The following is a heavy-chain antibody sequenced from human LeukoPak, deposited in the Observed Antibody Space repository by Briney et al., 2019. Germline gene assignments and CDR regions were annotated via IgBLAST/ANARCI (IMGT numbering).Heavy chain of an antibody. D-gene: IGHD4-17*01. CDR2: IYHTGDT. CDR1: GGSVSSCYYY. CDR3: AGDQGDYGDYGWFDA. Sequence: SQTLSLTCTVSGGSVSSCYYYWTWIRQPPGKGPEWIGYIYHTGDTYYNPSLKSRATISVDTAKNQFSLRLSFVTATDTAVYFCAGDQGDYGDYGWFDAWGQGIQVTVSS. V-gene: IGHV4-30-4*01. J-gene: IGHJ5*02.